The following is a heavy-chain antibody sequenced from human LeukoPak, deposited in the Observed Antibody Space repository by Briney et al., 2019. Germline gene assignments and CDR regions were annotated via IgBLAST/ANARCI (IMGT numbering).Heavy chain of an antibody. V-gene: IGHV1-2*02. Sequence: GSVKVSCKASGYTFTGSGWYLYWLRQAPGQGLECVGWLHPNNGATGYAQKFQGRVAMTTDTSISTAYMELSRLRPDDTAIYYCARDGPAQMVDFDYWGQGTLVTVSS. J-gene: IGHJ4*02. CDR2: LHPNNGAT. CDR1: GYTFTGSGWY. D-gene: IGHD3-10*01. CDR3: ARDGPAQMVDFDY.